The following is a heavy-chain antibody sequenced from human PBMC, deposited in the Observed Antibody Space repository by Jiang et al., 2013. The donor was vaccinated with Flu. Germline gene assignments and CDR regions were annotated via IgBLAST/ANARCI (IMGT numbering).Heavy chain of an antibody. D-gene: IGHD1-26*01. V-gene: IGHV4-59*01. CDR2: T. J-gene: IGHJ3*02. Sequence: TNYNPSLKSRVTISVDTSKNQFSLKLSSVTAADTAVYYCARDRRGSPPRDAFDIWGQGTMVTVSS. CDR3: ARDRRGSPPRDAFDI.